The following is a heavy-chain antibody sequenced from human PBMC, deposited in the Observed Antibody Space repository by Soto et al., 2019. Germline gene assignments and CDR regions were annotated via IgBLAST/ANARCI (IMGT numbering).Heavy chain of an antibody. D-gene: IGHD5-12*01. Sequence: EVQLVESGGGLVQPGGSLRLSCAASGFTFSRYAMHWVRQAPGKGLEYVSPISSNGGSTYYANSVKGRFTISRDNSKNTLYLQMSRLRPEDTAVYYCARGGRGYEFDYWGQGTLVTVSS. CDR1: GFTFSRYA. CDR3: ARGGRGYEFDY. J-gene: IGHJ4*02. V-gene: IGHV3-64*01. CDR2: ISSNGGST.